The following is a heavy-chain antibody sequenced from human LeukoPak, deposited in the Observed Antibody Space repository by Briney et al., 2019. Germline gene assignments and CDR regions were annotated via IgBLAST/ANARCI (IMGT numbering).Heavy chain of an antibody. V-gene: IGHV1-18*04. CDR1: GYTFTGHK. Sequence: GASVKVSCKPSGYTFTGHKIHWVRQAPGQGLEWMGWISAYNGNTNYAQKLQGRVTMTTDTSTSTAYMELRSLRSDDTAVYYCAREGCSGGSCYRINYYYYCMDVWGKGTTVTVSS. CDR3: AREGCSGGSCYRINYYYYCMDV. D-gene: IGHD2-15*01. CDR2: ISAYNGNT. J-gene: IGHJ6*03.